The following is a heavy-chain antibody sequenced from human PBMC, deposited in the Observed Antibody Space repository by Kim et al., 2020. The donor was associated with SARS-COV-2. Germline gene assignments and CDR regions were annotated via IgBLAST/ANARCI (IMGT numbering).Heavy chain of an antibody. CDR2: INPNSGGT. J-gene: IGHJ3*01. CDR3: ARSSKIVGGEISAFHV. V-gene: IGHV1-2*02. Sequence: ASVKVSCKASGYTFTDYYIHWVRQAPGQGLEWMAWINPNSGGTRYAQKFQGRVTMTRDTSISTAYMDLDGLRSDDTAMYYCARSSKIVGGEISAFHVWGQGTMISVSS. D-gene: IGHD1-26*01. CDR1: GYTFTDYY.